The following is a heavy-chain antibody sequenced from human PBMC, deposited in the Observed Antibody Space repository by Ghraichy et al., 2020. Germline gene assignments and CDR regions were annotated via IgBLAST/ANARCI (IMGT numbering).Heavy chain of an antibody. CDR1: GGSFSGYY. CDR2: INHSGST. CDR3: ARSEARIAAAGTWESYFDY. J-gene: IGHJ4*02. V-gene: IGHV4-34*01. D-gene: IGHD6-13*01. Sequence: SETLSLTCAVYGGSFSGYYWSWIRQPPGKGLEWIGEINHSGSTNYNPSLKSRVTISVDTSKNQFSLKLSSVTAADTAVYYCARSEARIAAAGTWESYFDYWGQGTLVTVSS.